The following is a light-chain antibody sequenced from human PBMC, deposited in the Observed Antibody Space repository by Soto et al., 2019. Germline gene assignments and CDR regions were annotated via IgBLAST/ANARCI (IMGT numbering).Light chain of an antibody. V-gene: IGKV3-20*01. Sequence: EIVLTQSPDTLSLSPGERATLFCRASQTLSINSLAWYQQKPGQAPRLLIYAASTRDTGIPDRFNGSGSGTDFSLTINRLEPEEFAVYYCHQYDGAPLTFGPGTKVDVK. CDR1: QTLSINS. J-gene: IGKJ3*01. CDR2: AAS. CDR3: HQYDGAPLT.